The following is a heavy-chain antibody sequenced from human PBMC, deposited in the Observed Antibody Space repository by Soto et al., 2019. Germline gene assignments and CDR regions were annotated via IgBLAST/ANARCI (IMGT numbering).Heavy chain of an antibody. V-gene: IGHV4-30-2*01. CDR3: ARDKSANWIDP. Sequence: SETLSLTCAASGVSISSGGYSWSWIRQPPGKGLEWVGYFYHSGSTYYNPSLKSRVTISVDRSKNQFSLKLSSVTAADTGGYYCARDKSANWIDPWGQGTLVTVSS. CDR2: FYHSGST. J-gene: IGHJ5*02. CDR1: GVSISSGGYS.